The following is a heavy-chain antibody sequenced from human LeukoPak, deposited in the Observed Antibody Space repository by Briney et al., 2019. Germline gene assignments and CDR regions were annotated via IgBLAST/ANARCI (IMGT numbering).Heavy chain of an antibody. V-gene: IGHV3-7*01. J-gene: IGHJ4*02. CDR3: ARDIVLMVYDY. D-gene: IGHD2-8*01. CDR1: GFTFAGHW. Sequence: GGSLRLSCAASGFTFAGHWMTWVRQAPGKGLEWVANIKQDGSEKYYVDSVKGRFTISRDNAKNSLYLQMNSLRAEGTAIYYCARDIVLMVYDYWGQGTLVTVSS. CDR2: IKQDGSEK.